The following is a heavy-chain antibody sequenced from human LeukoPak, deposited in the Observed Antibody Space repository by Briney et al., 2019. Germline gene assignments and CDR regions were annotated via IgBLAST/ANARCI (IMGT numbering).Heavy chain of an antibody. V-gene: IGHV6-1*01. CDR3: ARATSMNFDY. CDR1: GDSVSSNSVT. CDR2: TYYRSQWKT. Sequence: SQTLSLTCGISGDSVSSNSVTWNWIRQSPSRGLEWLGRTYYRSQWKTDYSVSVKSRTVVTPDTSKNQFSLQLNSVTPEDTAVYYCARATSMNFDYWGQGALVTVSS. J-gene: IGHJ4*02.